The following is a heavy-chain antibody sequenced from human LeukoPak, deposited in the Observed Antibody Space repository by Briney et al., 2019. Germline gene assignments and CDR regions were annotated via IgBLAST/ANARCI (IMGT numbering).Heavy chain of an antibody. V-gene: IGHV3-30*02. CDR2: IWYDGSND. Sequence: PGGSLRLSCAASGFTFSDYGMHWVRQAPGKGLEWVAIIWYDGSNDYYADSVKGRFTISRDNSKNTLYLQMNSLRGEDTAVYYCARDGPYGDLRYYFDYWGQGTLVTVSS. CDR3: ARDGPYGDLRYYFDY. J-gene: IGHJ4*02. D-gene: IGHD4-17*01. CDR1: GFTFSDYG.